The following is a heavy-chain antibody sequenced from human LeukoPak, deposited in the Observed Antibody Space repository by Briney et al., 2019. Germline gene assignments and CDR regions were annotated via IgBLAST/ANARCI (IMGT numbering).Heavy chain of an antibody. Sequence: SETLSLTCTVSGGSISTYYWSWIRQPPGKGLGWIGYIYYSGSTNYNPSLKSRVTISVDTSKNQFSLKLSSVTAADTAVYYCARQNFTSGSYLTWFDPWGQGTLVTVSS. CDR3: ARQNFTSGSYLTWFDP. CDR2: IYYSGST. J-gene: IGHJ5*02. D-gene: IGHD3-10*01. CDR1: GGSISTYY. V-gene: IGHV4-59*08.